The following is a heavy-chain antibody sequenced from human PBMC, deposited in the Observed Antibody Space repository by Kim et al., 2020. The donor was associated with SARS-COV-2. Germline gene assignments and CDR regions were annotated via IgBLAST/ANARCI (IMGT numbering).Heavy chain of an antibody. V-gene: IGHV4-59*01. CDR1: GGSISTYY. J-gene: IGHJ4*02. D-gene: IGHD1-26*01. Sequence: SETLSLTCTVSGGSISTYYWSWIRQPPGKGLEWIGYIYYIGSTNYNTSFKSRLTISLDTSKKQFSLKLNSVTAADTALYYCARGGGGTYYGFDSWGQGTLVTVSS. CDR3: ARGGGGTYYGFDS. CDR2: IYYIGST.